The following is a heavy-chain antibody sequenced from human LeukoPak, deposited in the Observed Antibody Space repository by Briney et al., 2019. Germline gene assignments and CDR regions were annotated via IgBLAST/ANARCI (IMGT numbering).Heavy chain of an antibody. J-gene: IGHJ4*02. CDR1: GFTFSDYY. CDR3: ARDLYRIVVVPHYFDF. V-gene: IGHV3-11*04. D-gene: IGHD3-22*01. Sequence: GGSLRLSCAASGFTFSDYYMSWIRQAPGKGLEWVSYISSSGSTIYYADSVKGRFTISRDNAKNSLYLQMNSLRAEDTAVYYCARDLYRIVVVPHYFDFWGQGTLVTVSS. CDR2: ISSSGSTI.